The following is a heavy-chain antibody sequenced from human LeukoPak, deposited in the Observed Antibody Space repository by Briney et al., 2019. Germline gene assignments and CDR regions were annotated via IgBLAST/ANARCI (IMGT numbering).Heavy chain of an antibody. V-gene: IGHV4-39*07. Sequence: SETLSLTCTVSGGSISSSSYYWGWIRQPPGKGLEWIGSIYYSGSTYYNPSLKSRVTTSVDTSKNQFSLKLSSVTAADTAVYYCARETYDSSGYPPRWGQGTLVTVSS. CDR1: GGSISSSSYY. CDR2: IYYSGST. J-gene: IGHJ4*02. CDR3: ARETYDSSGYPPR. D-gene: IGHD3-22*01.